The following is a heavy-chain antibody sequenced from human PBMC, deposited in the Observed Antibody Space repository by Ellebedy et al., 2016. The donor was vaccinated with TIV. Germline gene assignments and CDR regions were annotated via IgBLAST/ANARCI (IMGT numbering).Heavy chain of an antibody. CDR3: VKDRSGSFYNGVFDY. J-gene: IGHJ4*02. CDR1: GFSFSAYA. V-gene: IGHV3-64D*06. D-gene: IGHD3-10*01. CDR2: ISSDGVIT. Sequence: GESLKISCSASGFSFSAYAMHWVRQAPGKGLEYVSAISSDGVITFYADSVKGSFTISRDNSKNTLYLQISSLRPEDTAIFYCVKDRSGSFYNGVFDYWGQGTLVTVSS.